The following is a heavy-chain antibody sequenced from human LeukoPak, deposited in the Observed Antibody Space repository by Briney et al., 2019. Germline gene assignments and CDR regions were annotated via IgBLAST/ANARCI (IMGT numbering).Heavy chain of an antibody. CDR1: GDSINSYY. Sequence: PSETLSLICTVSGDSINSYYWSWIRQPPGEGLEGIGHIYYRGSTNYNPSLNTRVTVSVDRSKNQFSLRLTSVTAADTALYYCARWRYTGTHFDSWGQGTLVTVSS. J-gene: IGHJ4*02. CDR3: ARWRYTGTHFDS. CDR2: IYYRGST. D-gene: IGHD1-26*01. V-gene: IGHV4-59*01.